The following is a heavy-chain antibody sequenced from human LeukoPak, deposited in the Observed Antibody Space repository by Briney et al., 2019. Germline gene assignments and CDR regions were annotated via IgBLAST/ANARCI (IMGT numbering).Heavy chain of an antibody. Sequence: SETLSLTCTISGGSVSDYYWSWIRQSPGKGLEWIGYIYYTGSTTYNPSLKSRVTISADTSKNQFSLRLSSVTAADTAVYYCASRKLGNDYWGQGTLVTVSS. D-gene: IGHD7-27*01. CDR2: IYYTGST. CDR3: ASRKLGNDY. CDR1: GGSVSDYY. J-gene: IGHJ4*02. V-gene: IGHV4-59*02.